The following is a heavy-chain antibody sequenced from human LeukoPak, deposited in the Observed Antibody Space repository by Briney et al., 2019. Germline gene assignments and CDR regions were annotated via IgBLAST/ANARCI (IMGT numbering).Heavy chain of an antibody. J-gene: IGHJ4*02. CDR3: ARDLGYYGSGSYEY. V-gene: IGHV1-18*01. CDR2: ISAYNGNT. CDR1: GYTFTSYG. Sequence: GASVKVSCMASGYTFTSYGISWVRQAPGQGLEWMGWISAYNGNTNYAQKVQGRVTMTTDTSTSTAYMELRSLRSDDTAVYYCARDLGYYGSGSYEYWGQGTLVTVSS. D-gene: IGHD3-10*01.